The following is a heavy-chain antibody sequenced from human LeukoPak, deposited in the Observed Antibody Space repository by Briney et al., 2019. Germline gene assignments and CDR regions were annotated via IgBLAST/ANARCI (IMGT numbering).Heavy chain of an antibody. CDR1: GGTFSSYA. J-gene: IGHJ4*02. D-gene: IGHD1-1*01. CDR3: ASLSPVPGFDY. CDR2: IIPILGIA. Sequence: SVKVSCKASGGTFSSYAISWVRQAPGQGLEWMGRIIPILGIANYAQKFQGRVTITADKSTSTAYMELSSLRSEDTAVYYFASLSPVPGFDYWGQGTLVTVSS. V-gene: IGHV1-69*04.